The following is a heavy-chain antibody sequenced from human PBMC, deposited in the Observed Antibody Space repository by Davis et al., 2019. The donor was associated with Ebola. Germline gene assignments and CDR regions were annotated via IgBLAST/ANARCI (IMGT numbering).Heavy chain of an antibody. J-gene: IGHJ6*03. CDR3: ARHPPPVTSIGSWAAYCGGDCPLGDYYYMDV. D-gene: IGHD2-21*01. CDR2: IDPSDSYT. CDR1: GYGFTNYW. V-gene: IGHV5-10-1*01. Sequence: GESLKISCKNSGYGFTNYWIGWVRQMPGKGLEWMGRIDPSDSYTNYSPSFQGHVTISADKSISTAYLQWSSLKASDTAMYYCARHPPPVTSIGSWAAYCGGDCPLGDYYYMDVWGKGTTVTVSS.